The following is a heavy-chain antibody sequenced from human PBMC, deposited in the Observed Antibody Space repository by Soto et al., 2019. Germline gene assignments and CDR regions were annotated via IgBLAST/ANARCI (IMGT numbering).Heavy chain of an antibody. CDR2: IKQDGSEK. Sequence: GGSLRLSCASSGFTFSSYWMSLVRQAPGKGLEWVANIKQDGSEKYYVDSVKGRFTISRDNAKNSLYLQMNSLRAEDTAVYYCATEQLWLRDAFDIWGQGTMVTVSS. V-gene: IGHV3-7*05. CDR1: GFTFSSYW. CDR3: ATEQLWLRDAFDI. J-gene: IGHJ3*02. D-gene: IGHD5-18*01.